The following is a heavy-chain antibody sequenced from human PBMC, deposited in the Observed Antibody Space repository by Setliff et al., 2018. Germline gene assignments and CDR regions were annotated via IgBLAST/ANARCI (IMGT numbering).Heavy chain of an antibody. D-gene: IGHD1-26*01. CDR1: GYTFTSYA. V-gene: IGHV1-3*01. J-gene: IGHJ3*02. CDR3: ARDLRELLYAFDI. CDR2: INAGNGNT. Sequence: ASVKVSCKASGYTFTSYAMHWVRQAPGQRLEWMGWINAGNGNTKYSQKFQGRVTITRDTSASTAYMELSSLRSEDTAVYYCARDLRELLYAFDIWGQGTMVTVSS.